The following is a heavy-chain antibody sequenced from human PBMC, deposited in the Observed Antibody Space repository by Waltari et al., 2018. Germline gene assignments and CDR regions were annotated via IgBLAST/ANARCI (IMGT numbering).Heavy chain of an antibody. CDR3: AFRRYSSSWYYFDY. Sequence: QVQLQESGPGLVKPSETLSLTCAVSGYSISSGYYWGWIRQPPGMGLEWIGSIYHSGSTYDNPSLKSRVTISVDTSKNQFSLKLSSVTAADTAVYYCAFRRYSSSWYYFDYWGQGTLVTVSS. J-gene: IGHJ4*02. V-gene: IGHV4-38-2*01. CDR1: GYSISSGYY. CDR2: IYHSGST. D-gene: IGHD6-13*01.